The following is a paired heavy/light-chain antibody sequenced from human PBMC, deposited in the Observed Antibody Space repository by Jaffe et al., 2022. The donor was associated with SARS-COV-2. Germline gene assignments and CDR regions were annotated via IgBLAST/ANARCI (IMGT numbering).Heavy chain of an antibody. Sequence: QVQLLQSGAEVKKPGASVKVSCKVSGYRLADLAIHWVRQAPAKGLEWLGGFDPEDGEVIYAQRFQGRVTMTEDTSADTAYVEVSGLASEDTALYFCAAGYGVFQTGFDYWGQGTLVTVSS. CDR3: AAGYGVFQTGFDY. V-gene: IGHV1-24*01. CDR2: FDPEDGEV. J-gene: IGHJ4*02. CDR1: GYRLADLA. D-gene: IGHD4-17*01.
Light chain of an antibody. CDR3: QQANSFPIT. J-gene: IGKJ5*01. CDR2: EAS. Sequence: DIQMTQSPSSVYASVGDRVTITCRASQDISSWLVWYQQKPGRAPKLLISEASSLESGVPSRFSGSGSGADFSLTISSLQPEDFATYFCQQANSFPITFGQGTRLEIK. V-gene: IGKV1D-12*01. CDR1: QDISSW.